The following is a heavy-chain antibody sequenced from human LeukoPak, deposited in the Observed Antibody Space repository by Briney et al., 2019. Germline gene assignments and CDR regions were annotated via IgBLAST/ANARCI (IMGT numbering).Heavy chain of an antibody. CDR2: IYYSGST. D-gene: IGHD5-12*01. CDR3: ARVDVDIVATIPEAF. Sequence: SETLSLTCTVSGGSISSYYWSWIRQPPGKGLEWIGYIYYSGSTNYNPFLKSRVTISVDTSKNQFSLKVSSVTAAGTAVYYCARVDVDIVATIPEAFWGQGTLVTVSS. CDR1: GGSISSYY. V-gene: IGHV4-59*12. J-gene: IGHJ4*02.